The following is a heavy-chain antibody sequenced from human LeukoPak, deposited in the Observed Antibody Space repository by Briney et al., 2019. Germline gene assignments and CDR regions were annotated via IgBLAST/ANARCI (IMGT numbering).Heavy chain of an antibody. Sequence: GGSLRLSCAASGFVFSNYWMSWVRQAPGKGLEWVANIKPDGTEKYYVDSLKGRFTISRGNAKNSLYLQMNSLRAEDTAVYYCVRLGSGWYGDSWGQGTLVTVSS. V-gene: IGHV3-7*03. CDR2: IKPDGTEK. CDR3: VRLGSGWYGDS. CDR1: GFVFSNYW. D-gene: IGHD6-19*01. J-gene: IGHJ4*02.